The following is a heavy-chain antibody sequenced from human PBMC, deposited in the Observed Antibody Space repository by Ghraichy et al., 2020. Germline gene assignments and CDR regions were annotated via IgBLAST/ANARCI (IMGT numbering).Heavy chain of an antibody. CDR1: GFSLTTSGVG. Sequence: SGPTLVKPTQTLTLSCTFSGFSLTTSGVGVGWIRQPPGKALEWLALIYSDDDKRYSPSLKSRLTIAKDTSKKQVVLTMTNMDPVDTATYYCAHKPRATTGVDKGGQGTLVTVSS. J-gene: IGHJ4*02. CDR3: AHKPRATTGVDK. CDR2: IYSDDDK. D-gene: IGHD5-12*01. V-gene: IGHV2-5*02.